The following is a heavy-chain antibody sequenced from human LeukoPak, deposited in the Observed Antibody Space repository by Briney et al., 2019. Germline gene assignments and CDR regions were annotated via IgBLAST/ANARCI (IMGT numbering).Heavy chain of an antibody. CDR2: FNREDGAP. CDR3: ATLDSYYDSSGRPLLPD. Sequence: ASVKVSCKVSGYSVTELSMHWVRQAPGLGLEWMGGFNREDGAPVYAQHFQGRVTMTEDTSTDTAYMELSSLRSEDTALYYCATLDSYYDSSGRPLLPDWGQGTLATVSS. V-gene: IGHV1-24*01. CDR1: GYSVTELS. D-gene: IGHD3-22*01. J-gene: IGHJ4*02.